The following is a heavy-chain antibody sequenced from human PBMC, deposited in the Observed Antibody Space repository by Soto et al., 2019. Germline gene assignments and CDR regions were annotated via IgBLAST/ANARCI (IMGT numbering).Heavy chain of an antibody. V-gene: IGHV4-30-4*01. CDR3: ARDPAARYYYYGMDV. CDR1: GGSISSGDYY. CDR2: IYYSGST. J-gene: IGHJ6*02. Sequence: PSETLSLTCTVSGGSISSGDYYWSWIRQPPGKGLEWIGYIYYSGSTYYNPSLKSRVTISVDTSKNQFSLKLSSVTAADTAVYYCARDPAARYYYYGMDVWGQGTTVTVSS. D-gene: IGHD2-15*01.